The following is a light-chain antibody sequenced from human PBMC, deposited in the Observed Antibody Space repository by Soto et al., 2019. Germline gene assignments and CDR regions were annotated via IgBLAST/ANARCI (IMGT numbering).Light chain of an antibody. CDR2: GAS. CDR1: QVIGSRY. V-gene: IGKV3-20*01. J-gene: IGKJ2*01. Sequence: EIVMTQSPGTLSLSPGERATISCRASQVIGSRYLAWYHQKSGQAPRLLIYGASSRATGIPDRFSGSGSVTDLTLTISRLEPEDFGVYYCQQFGSSIPHTFGQGTKLEIK. CDR3: QQFGSSIPHT.